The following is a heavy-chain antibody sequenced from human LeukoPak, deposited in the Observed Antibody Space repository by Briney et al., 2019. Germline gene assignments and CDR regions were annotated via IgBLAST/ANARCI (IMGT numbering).Heavy chain of an antibody. V-gene: IGHV4-39*07. CDR3: ARLGISAYYDFWSGYYTNYYYYYMDV. CDR2: IYYSGST. CDR1: GGSISSSGYY. J-gene: IGHJ6*03. D-gene: IGHD3-3*01. Sequence: SETLSLTCTVSGGSISSSGYYWGWIRQPPGKGLEWIGSIYYSGSTYYNPSLKSRVTISVDTSKNQFSLKLSSVTAADTAVYYCARLGISAYYDFWSGYYTNYYYYYMDVWGKGTTVTVSS.